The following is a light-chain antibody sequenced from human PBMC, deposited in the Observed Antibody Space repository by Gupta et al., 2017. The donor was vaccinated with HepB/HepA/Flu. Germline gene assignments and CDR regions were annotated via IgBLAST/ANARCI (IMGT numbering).Light chain of an antibody. CDR2: RND. V-gene: IGLV10-54*04. CDR1: NNNVGNQG. CDR3: SAWDTSLSGWV. J-gene: IGLJ3*02. Sequence: QAGLTQPPSVSKGLRQTATLTCTGNNNNVGNQGATWLQQHQGHPPKLLSYRNDNRPSGISERFSASRSGNTASLTITGLQPEDEADYYCSAWDTSLSGWVFGGGIKLTVV.